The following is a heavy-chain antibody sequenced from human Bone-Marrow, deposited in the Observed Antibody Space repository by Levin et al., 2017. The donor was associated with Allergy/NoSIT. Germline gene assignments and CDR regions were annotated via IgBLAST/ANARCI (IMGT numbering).Heavy chain of an antibody. V-gene: IGHV4-59*08. CDR2: IYYSGST. D-gene: IGHD2-2*01. Sequence: SQTLSLTCTVSGASISSFYWSWIRQPPGKGLEWIGYIYYSGSTNYSPSLKSRVSMSADMSRNQVYLTLSSVTAADTAVYYCARQAVPAAMNGFDAWGQGTLVTVSS. CDR3: ARQAVPAAMNGFDA. J-gene: IGHJ5*02. CDR1: GASISSFY.